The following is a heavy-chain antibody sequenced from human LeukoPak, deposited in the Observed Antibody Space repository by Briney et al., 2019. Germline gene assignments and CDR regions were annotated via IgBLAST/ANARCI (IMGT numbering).Heavy chain of an antibody. CDR2: IYSGGAT. D-gene: IGHD3-10*01. Sequence: GGSLRLSCAASGFTVSTNYMSWVRQAPGKGLEWVSVIYSGGATYSADSVKGRFTISRDNSKNTLYLQMNSLRDEDTANYYCAREGVYGSGGDWGQGTLVTVSS. CDR3: AREGVYGSGGD. CDR1: GFTVSTNY. J-gene: IGHJ4*02. V-gene: IGHV3-53*01.